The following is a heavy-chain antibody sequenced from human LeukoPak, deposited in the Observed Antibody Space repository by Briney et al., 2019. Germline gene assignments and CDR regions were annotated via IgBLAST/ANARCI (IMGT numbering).Heavy chain of an antibody. CDR2: IYSGGST. CDR1: GFTVSSNY. V-gene: IGHV3-53*01. D-gene: IGHD3-16*01. J-gene: IGHJ4*02. CDR3: AKAHFGDHETTTPWYFDY. Sequence: GGSLRLSCAASGFTVSSNYMSWVRQAPGKGLEWVSVIYSGGSTYYADSVKGRFTISRDNSKNTLYLQMNSLRAEDTAVYYCAKAHFGDHETTTPWYFDYWGQGTLVTVSS.